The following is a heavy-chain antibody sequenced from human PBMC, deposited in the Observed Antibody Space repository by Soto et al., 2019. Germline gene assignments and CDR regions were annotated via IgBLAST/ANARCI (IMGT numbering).Heavy chain of an antibody. V-gene: IGHV3-23*01. CDR3: AKDPSTGSADY. J-gene: IGHJ4*02. Sequence: EVQLLESGGDLVRPGEPPKPPLKTPCRKLTNQSLNRVPQAPGKGLEWVPTLRKDGANEHYADSVKGRFTISRDGSKKTLYLQMNSLRAEDTAMYYCAKDPSTGSADYWGQGTQVTVSS. CDR1: CRKLTNQS. D-gene: IGHD3-9*01. CDR2: LRKDGANE.